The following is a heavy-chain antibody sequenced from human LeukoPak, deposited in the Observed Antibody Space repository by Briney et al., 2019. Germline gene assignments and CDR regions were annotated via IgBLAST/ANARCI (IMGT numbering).Heavy chain of an antibody. V-gene: IGHV3-9*01. CDR3: AKARTTVTTQHYFDY. D-gene: IGHD4-17*01. Sequence: PGRSLILSCAASGFTFDDYAMHWVRQAPGKGLEWVSGISWNSGSIGYADSVKGRFTISRDNAKNSLYLQMNSLRAEDTALYYCAKARTTVTTQHYFDYWGQGTLVTVSS. J-gene: IGHJ4*02. CDR2: ISWNSGSI. CDR1: GFTFDDYA.